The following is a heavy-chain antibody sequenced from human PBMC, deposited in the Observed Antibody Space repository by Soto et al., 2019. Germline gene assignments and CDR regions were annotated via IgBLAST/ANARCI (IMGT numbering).Heavy chain of an antibody. CDR1: GGSIGTDY. CDR2: IYYSGST. J-gene: IGHJ4*02. CDR3: VREWKYFDY. V-gene: IGHV4-59*01. Sequence: PSETLSLTCSVPGGSIGTDYWSWIRQPPGKGLQWIGYIYYSGSTKYNPSLKSRVTISLATSKNQFSLKLNSVTAADTALYYCVREWKYFDYWGQGILVTVSS. D-gene: IGHD1-1*01.